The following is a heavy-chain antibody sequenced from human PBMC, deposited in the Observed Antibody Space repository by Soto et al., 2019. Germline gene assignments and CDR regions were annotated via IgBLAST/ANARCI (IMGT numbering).Heavy chain of an antibody. Sequence: ASVKVSCKASGYTFTSYYMHWVRQAPGQGLEWMGIINPSGGSTSYAQKFQGRVTMTRDTSTSTVYMELSSLRSEDTAVYYCARGMGQVETSQEMKTYYDFWSGYPNYYYYGMDVWGQGTTVTVSS. V-gene: IGHV1-46*01. D-gene: IGHD3-3*01. CDR3: ARGMGQVETSQEMKTYYDFWSGYPNYYYYGMDV. CDR2: INPSGGST. CDR1: GYTFTSYY. J-gene: IGHJ6*02.